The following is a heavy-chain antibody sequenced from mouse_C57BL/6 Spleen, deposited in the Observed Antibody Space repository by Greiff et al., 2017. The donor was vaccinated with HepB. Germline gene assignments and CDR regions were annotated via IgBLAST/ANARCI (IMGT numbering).Heavy chain of an antibody. CDR1: GFTFSDAW. CDR2: IRNKANNHAT. J-gene: IGHJ4*01. CDR3: TRKAAQAYYAMDD. Sequence: EVKLMESGGGLVQPGGSMKLSCAASGFTFSDAWMDWVRQSPEKGLEWVAEIRNKANNHATYYAESVKGRFTISRDDSKSSVYLQMNSLRAEDTGIYYCTRKAAQAYYAMDDWGQGTSVTVSS. V-gene: IGHV6-6*01. D-gene: IGHD3-2*02.